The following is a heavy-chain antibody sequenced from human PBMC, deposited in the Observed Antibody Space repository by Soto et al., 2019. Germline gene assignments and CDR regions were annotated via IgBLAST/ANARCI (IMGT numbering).Heavy chain of an antibody. Sequence: GGSLRLACAASGFTFSSYGMHWVRQAPGKGLEWVAVISYDGSNKYYADSVKGRFTISRDNSKNTLYLQMNSLRAEDTAVYYCAKDYGSGSYYNGYLFDYWGQGTLVTVSS. J-gene: IGHJ4*02. CDR3: AKDYGSGSYYNGYLFDY. CDR1: GFTFSSYG. CDR2: ISYDGSNK. V-gene: IGHV3-30*18. D-gene: IGHD3-10*01.